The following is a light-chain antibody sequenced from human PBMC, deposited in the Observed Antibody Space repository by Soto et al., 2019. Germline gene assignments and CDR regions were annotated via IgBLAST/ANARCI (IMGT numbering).Light chain of an antibody. CDR1: SSDVGGHNY. CDR3: CSYAVTYYV. Sequence: QSALTQPRSVSGSPGQSVTISCTGTSSDVGGHNYVSWYQQHPGKAPKFMIYDVSKRPSGVPDRFSGSKSGNTASLTISGLQAEDEADYYCCSYAVTYYVFGTGTKLTVL. V-gene: IGLV2-11*01. CDR2: DVS. J-gene: IGLJ1*01.